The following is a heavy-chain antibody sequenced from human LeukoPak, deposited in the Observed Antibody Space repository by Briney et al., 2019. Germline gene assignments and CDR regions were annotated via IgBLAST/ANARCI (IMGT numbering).Heavy chain of an antibody. V-gene: IGHV4-59*01. CDR2: IYYSGST. J-gene: IGHJ4*02. D-gene: IGHD6-19*01. Sequence: SETLSLTCTVSGGSISSYYWSWIRQPPGKGLEWIGYIYYSGSTNYNPSLKSRVTISVDTSKNQFSLKLSSVTAADTAVYYCARGWTFKAPLGRVAGTSSRRGRYFDSWGQGTLVTVSP. CDR1: GGSISSYY. CDR3: ARGWTFKAPLGRVAGTSSRRGRYFDS.